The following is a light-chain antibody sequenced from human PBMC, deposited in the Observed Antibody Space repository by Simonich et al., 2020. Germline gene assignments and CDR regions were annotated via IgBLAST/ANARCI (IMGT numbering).Light chain of an antibody. CDR2: DVS. Sequence: QSALTQPASVSGSPGQSITISCTGTRSDVGGYNYVSWDQQHPGKAPKLMIYDVSKRPSGVSNRFSGSKSGNTASLTISGLQAEDEADYYCSSYTSSSTLVFGGGTKLTVL. J-gene: IGLJ3*02. V-gene: IGLV2-14*01. CDR3: SSYTSSSTLV. CDR1: RSDVGGYNY.